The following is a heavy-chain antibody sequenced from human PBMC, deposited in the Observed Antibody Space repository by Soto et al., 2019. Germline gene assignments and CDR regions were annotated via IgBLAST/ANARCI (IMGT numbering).Heavy chain of an antibody. D-gene: IGHD6-6*01. Sequence: SETLSLTCTVSGGSISSSSYYWGWIRQPPGKGLEWIGNIYYSGSTYYNPSLKSRITISVDTSKNRFSLKLTSVTAADTAVYYCARSSNAYFDYWGQGTLVTVSS. V-gene: IGHV4-39*01. CDR3: ARSSNAYFDY. CDR2: IYYSGST. J-gene: IGHJ4*02. CDR1: GGSISSSSYY.